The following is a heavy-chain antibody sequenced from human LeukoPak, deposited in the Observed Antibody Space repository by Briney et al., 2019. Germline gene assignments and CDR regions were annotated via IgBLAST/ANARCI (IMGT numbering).Heavy chain of an antibody. J-gene: IGHJ4*02. CDR1: GFTFDDYG. D-gene: IGHD6-13*01. CDR2: INWNGGST. V-gene: IGHV3-20*04. Sequence: PGGSLRLSCAASGFTFDDYGMSWVRQAPGKGLEWVSGINWNGGSTGYADSVKGRFTISRDNAKNSLYLQMNSLRAEDTAVYYCARDRDHIAAADYWGQGTLVTVSS. CDR3: ARDRDHIAAADY.